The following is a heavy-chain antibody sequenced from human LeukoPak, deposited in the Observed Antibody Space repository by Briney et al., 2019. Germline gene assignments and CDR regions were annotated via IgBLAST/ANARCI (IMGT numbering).Heavy chain of an antibody. CDR3: AREGSRDYGDHAFRGYWFDP. CDR1: GGPISSGDYY. CDR2: IYYSGST. J-gene: IGHJ5*02. Sequence: PSETLSLTCTVSGGPISSGDYYWSWIRQPPGKGLEWIGYIYYSGSTYYNPSLKSRVTISVDTSKNQFSLKLSSVTAADTAVYYCAREGSRDYGDHAFRGYWFDPWGQGTLVTVSS. V-gene: IGHV4-30-4*01. D-gene: IGHD4-17*01.